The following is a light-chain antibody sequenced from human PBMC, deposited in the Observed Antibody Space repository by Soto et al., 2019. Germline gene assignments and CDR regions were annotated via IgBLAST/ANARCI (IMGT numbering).Light chain of an antibody. CDR3: LQHKSFPFT. CDR2: KAS. V-gene: IGKV1-5*03. Sequence: DIQMTQSPSTLSASVGDRLTITCRASQSISSWLAWYQQKPGKAPKLLIYKASTLKSGVPSRFSGSGSGTEFTLTISNLQPEDFATYYCLQHKSFPFTFGQGTKVDIK. J-gene: IGKJ2*01. CDR1: QSISSW.